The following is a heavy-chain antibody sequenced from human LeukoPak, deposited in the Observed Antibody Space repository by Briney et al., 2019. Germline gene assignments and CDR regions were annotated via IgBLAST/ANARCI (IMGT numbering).Heavy chain of an antibody. CDR1: GYTFTGYY. D-gene: IGHD6-13*01. V-gene: IGHV1-2*04. CDR2: INPKSGST. J-gene: IGHJ6*02. CDR3: ARDIGYSSSWPYGMDV. Sequence: ASVKVSCKASGYTFTGYYMHWVRQAPGQGLEWMGWINPKSGSTNYAQKFQGWVTMTRDTSITTAYMELTRLRADDTAVYYCARDIGYSSSWPYGMDVWGQGTTVTVSS.